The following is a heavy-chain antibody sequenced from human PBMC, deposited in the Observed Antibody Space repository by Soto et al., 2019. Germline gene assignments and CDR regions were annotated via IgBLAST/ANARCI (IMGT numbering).Heavy chain of an antibody. CDR3: ARHSTNKSWYYACFDP. CDR1: GGSISSSSYY. V-gene: IGHV4-39*01. D-gene: IGHD6-13*01. CDR2: IYYSGST. J-gene: IGHJ5*02. Sequence: SETLSLTCTVSGGSISSSSYYWGWIRQPPGKGLEWIGSIYYSGSTYYNPSLKSRVTISVDTSKNQFSLNLMSTTAADTAVYYCARHSTNKSWYYACFDPWGHGTLVTVSP.